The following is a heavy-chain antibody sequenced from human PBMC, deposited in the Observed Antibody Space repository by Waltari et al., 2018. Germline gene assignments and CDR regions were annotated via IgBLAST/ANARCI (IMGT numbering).Heavy chain of an antibody. V-gene: IGHV4-31*02. CDR3: ASSSNELVRGYSGYDLYYFDY. Sequence: GSTYYNPSLKSRVTISVDTSKNQFSLKLSSVTAADTAVYYCASSSNELVRGYSGYDLYYFDYWGQGTLVTVSS. CDR2: GST. D-gene: IGHD5-12*01. J-gene: IGHJ4*02.